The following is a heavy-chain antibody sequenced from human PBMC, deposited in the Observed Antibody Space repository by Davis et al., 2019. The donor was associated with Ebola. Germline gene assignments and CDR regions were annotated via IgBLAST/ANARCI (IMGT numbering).Heavy chain of an antibody. V-gene: IGHV5-51*01. J-gene: IGHJ4*02. CDR2: IYPDDSDT. D-gene: IGHD5-24*01. CDR3: ARHVGGWRQLAGVDF. CDR1: GYSFTTYW. Sequence: KVSCKGSGYSFTTYWIGWVRQMPGKGLEWMGIIYPDDSDTRYSPSFQGQVTISADESISTAYLQWSSLEASDTAMYYCARHVGGWRQLAGVDFWGQGTLVTVSP.